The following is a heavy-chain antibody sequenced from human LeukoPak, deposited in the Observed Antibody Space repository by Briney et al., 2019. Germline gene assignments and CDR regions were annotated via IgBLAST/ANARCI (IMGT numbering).Heavy chain of an antibody. J-gene: IGHJ5*02. CDR3: ARDQSITMINWFDP. D-gene: IGHD3-22*01. CDR1: GGTFSSYA. Sequence: SVKVSCKASGGTFSSYAISWVRQAPGQGLEWMGRIIPILGIANYAQKFQGRVTITADKSTSTAYMELSSLRSEDTAVYYCARDQSITMINWFDPWGQGTLVTVCS. CDR2: IIPILGIA. V-gene: IGHV1-69*04.